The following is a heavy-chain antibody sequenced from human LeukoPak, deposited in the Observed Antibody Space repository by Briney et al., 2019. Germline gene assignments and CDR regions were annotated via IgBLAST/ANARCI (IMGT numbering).Heavy chain of an antibody. Sequence: GGSLRLSCAASGFTFSGYWMHWVRQAPGKGLVWVSRINTDGSSTSYADSVKGRFTISRDNAKNTLYLQMNSLRAEDTAVYYCARSKRGSYSQAPSFDYWGQGTLVTVSS. CDR2: INTDGSST. CDR3: ARSKRGSYSQAPSFDY. CDR1: GFTFSGYW. J-gene: IGHJ4*02. D-gene: IGHD1-26*01. V-gene: IGHV3-74*01.